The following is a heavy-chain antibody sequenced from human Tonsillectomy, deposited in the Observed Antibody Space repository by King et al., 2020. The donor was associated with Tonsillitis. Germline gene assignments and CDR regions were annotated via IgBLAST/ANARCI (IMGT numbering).Heavy chain of an antibody. D-gene: IGHD2-8*01. J-gene: IGHJ4*02. CDR1: GFTFSSYS. V-gene: IGHV3-21*01. CDR2: ISSSSSYI. CDR3: ARDAECTNGVCYLPPGGY. Sequence: VQLVESGGGLVKPGGSLRLSCAASGFTFSSYSMNWVRQAPGKGLEWVSSISSSSSYIYYADSVKGRFTISRDNAKNSLYLQMNSLRAEDTAVYYCARDAECTNGVCYLPPGGYWGQGTLVTVSS.